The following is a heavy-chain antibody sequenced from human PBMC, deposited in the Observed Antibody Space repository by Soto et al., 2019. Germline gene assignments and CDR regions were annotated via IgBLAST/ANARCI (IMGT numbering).Heavy chain of an antibody. V-gene: IGHV2-5*02. CDR2: IYWADDE. Sequence: QITLKESGPTQVKPTQTLTLTCSFSGFSLNTDGEGVGWVRQPPGEALEWLALIYWADDERYSPSLKTRLTIPKAPSKNQVVLIMTNMDPVDTATYYCAHSRNLITEDAQVGDFDYWGQGTLVTVSS. J-gene: IGHJ4*02. D-gene: IGHD3-10*01. CDR1: GFSLNTDGEG. CDR3: AHSRNLITEDAQVGDFDY.